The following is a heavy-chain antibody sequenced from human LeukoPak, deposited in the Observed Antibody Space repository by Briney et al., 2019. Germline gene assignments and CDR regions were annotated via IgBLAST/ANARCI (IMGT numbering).Heavy chain of an antibody. D-gene: IGHD1-26*01. V-gene: IGHV4-39*01. CDR2: IYYSGST. CDR1: GGSISSSSYY. CDR3: ARTSGSCGGWGY. Sequence: SETLSLTCTVSGGSISSSSYYWGWIRQPPGKGLEWIGSIYYSGSTYYNPSLKSRVTISVDTSKNQFSLKLSSVTAADTAVYYCARTSGSCGGWGYWGQGTLVTVSS. J-gene: IGHJ4*02.